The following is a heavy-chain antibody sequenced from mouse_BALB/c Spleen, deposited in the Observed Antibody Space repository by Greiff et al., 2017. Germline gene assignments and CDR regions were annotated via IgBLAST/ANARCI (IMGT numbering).Heavy chain of an antibody. CDR3: ARDGDYRYDAWFAY. Sequence: VQLQQLGPGLVAPSQSLSITCTVSGFSLTSYGVHWVRQPPGKGLEWLGVIWAGGSTNYNSALMSRLSISKDNSKSQVFLKMNSLQTDDTAMYYCARDGDYRYDAWFAYWGQGTLVTVSA. CDR2: IWAGGST. CDR1: GFSLTSYG. D-gene: IGHD2-14*01. J-gene: IGHJ3*01. V-gene: IGHV2-9*02.